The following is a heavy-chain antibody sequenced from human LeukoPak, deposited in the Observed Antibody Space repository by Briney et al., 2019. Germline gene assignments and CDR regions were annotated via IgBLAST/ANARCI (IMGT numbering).Heavy chain of an antibody. D-gene: IGHD1-26*01. J-gene: IGHJ4*02. CDR2: INPNNGGT. CDR3: ASLSGTPLDY. V-gene: IGHV1-2*02. Sequence: ASVKVSCKASGYTFTGYYMHWVRQAPGQGPEWMGWINPNNGGTNYAQKFQGRVTMTRDTSISTAYLELRSLESDDTAVYYCASLSGTPLDYWGQGTLVTVSS. CDR1: GYTFTGYY.